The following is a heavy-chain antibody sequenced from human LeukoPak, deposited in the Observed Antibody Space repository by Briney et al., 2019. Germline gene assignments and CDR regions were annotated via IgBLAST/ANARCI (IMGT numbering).Heavy chain of an antibody. J-gene: IGHJ4*02. CDR1: GFTFSSYS. Sequence: GGSLRLSCAASGFTFSSYSMNWVRQAPGKGLEWVSSISSSSSYIYYADSVKGRFTISRDNAKDSLYLQMNSLRAEDTAVYYCARGPWDYNWNWASKYYFDYWGQGTLVTVSS. CDR2: ISSSSSYI. CDR3: ARGPWDYNWNWASKYYFDY. D-gene: IGHD1-7*01. V-gene: IGHV3-21*01.